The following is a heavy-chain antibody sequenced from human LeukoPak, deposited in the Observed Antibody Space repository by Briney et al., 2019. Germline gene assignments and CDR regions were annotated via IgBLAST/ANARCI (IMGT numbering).Heavy chain of an antibody. CDR1: GGSISNYH. CDR2: IHTSGST. Sequence: SETLSLTCTVSGGSISNYHWSWIRQPAGKGLECIGQIHTSGSTNYNPPLKSRVTMSIDTTEDQVSLTIRSVTAADTAFYYCARRDISSGWSFDFWGQGTLVTVSS. V-gene: IGHV4-4*07. D-gene: IGHD6-19*01. CDR3: ARRDISSGWSFDF. J-gene: IGHJ4*02.